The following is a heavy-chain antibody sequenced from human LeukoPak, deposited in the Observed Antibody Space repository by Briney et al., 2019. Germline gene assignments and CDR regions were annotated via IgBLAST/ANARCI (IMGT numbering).Heavy chain of an antibody. Sequence: SVNVSCKASGGSFSSYAITWVRPAPGQGLGWMGRIIPIFGTPTYAQKFQGRVTITADMGSNTAYLELTSLTSEDTARYFCAKQGAVRQDYYMDVWGNGTTVLVSS. D-gene: IGHD3-16*01. CDR1: GGSFSSYA. J-gene: IGHJ6*03. CDR2: IIPIFGTP. V-gene: IGHV1-69*06. CDR3: AKQGAVRQDYYMDV.